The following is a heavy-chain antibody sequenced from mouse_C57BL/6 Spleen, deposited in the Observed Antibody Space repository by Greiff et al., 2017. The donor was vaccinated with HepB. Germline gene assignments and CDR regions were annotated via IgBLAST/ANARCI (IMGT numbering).Heavy chain of an antibody. CDR3: TTSGVALYYFDY. CDR2: IDPENGDT. J-gene: IGHJ2*01. CDR1: GFNIKDDY. D-gene: IGHD1-1*02. Sequence: EVQLQQSGAELVRPGASVKLSCTASGFNIKDDYMHWVKQRPEQGLEWIGWIDPENGDTEYASKFQGKATITADTSSNTAYLQLSSLTSEDTAVYYCTTSGVALYYFDYWGQGTTLTVSS. V-gene: IGHV14-4*01.